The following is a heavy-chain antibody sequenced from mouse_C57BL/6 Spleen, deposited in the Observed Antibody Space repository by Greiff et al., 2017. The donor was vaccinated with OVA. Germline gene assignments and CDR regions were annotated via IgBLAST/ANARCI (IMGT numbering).Heavy chain of an antibody. CDR2: IYPGSGST. CDR1: GYTFTSYW. D-gene: IGHD1-1*01. CDR3: ARGRGYYYGSGYAMDY. V-gene: IGHV1-55*01. Sequence: QVQLKQPGAELVKPGASVKMSCKASGYTFTSYWITWVKQRPGQGLEWIGDIYPGSGSTNYNEKFKSKATLTVDKSSSTAYMQLSSLTSEDSAVYYCARGRGYYYGSGYAMDYWGQGTSVTVSS. J-gene: IGHJ4*01.